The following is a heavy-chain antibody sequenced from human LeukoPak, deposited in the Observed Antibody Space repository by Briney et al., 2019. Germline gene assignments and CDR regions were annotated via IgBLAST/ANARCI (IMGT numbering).Heavy chain of an antibody. J-gene: IGHJ4*02. V-gene: IGHV4-59*08. Sequence: SETLSLTCSVSGGSMSSDYWSWIRQSPGKGLEWIGRMFGNGGTNYSPSFQRRATMSVDASTRRLSLRLNSVTAADTAVYYCARQTAKKWDLPGSFDSWGQGILVTVSS. D-gene: IGHD1-26*01. CDR3: ARQTAKKWDLPGSFDS. CDR1: GGSMSSDY. CDR2: MFGNGGT.